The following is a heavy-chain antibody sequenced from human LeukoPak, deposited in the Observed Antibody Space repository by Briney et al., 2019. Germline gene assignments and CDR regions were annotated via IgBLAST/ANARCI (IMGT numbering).Heavy chain of an antibody. Sequence: TTGGSLRLSRAASGFIFSDYYMTWIRQAPGKGLEWVAHIDVRGDTILYVDSVKGRFTISRDSAKNSLFLQMNSLRVEDTAVYYCAREDNVWNLLYNYYMDVWGKGTTVTVS. CDR2: IDVRGDTI. V-gene: IGHV3-11*01. CDR3: AREDNVWNLLYNYYMDV. CDR1: GFIFSDYY. J-gene: IGHJ6*03. D-gene: IGHD1-1*01.